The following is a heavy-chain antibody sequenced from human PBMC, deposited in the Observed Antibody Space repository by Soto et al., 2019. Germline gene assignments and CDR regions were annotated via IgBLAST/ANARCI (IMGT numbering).Heavy chain of an antibody. Sequence: QVQLVESGGRVVQPGRSLRLSCVASGFTFRSYAMHWVRQAPGKGLEWVGVIWYDGSNKYYGDSVKGRFTISRDNSKNMLYLQMNSLRAEDTAVYFCARARSNWFDPWGQGTLVTVSS. CDR2: IWYDGSNK. J-gene: IGHJ5*02. V-gene: IGHV3-33*01. CDR1: GFTFRSYA. CDR3: ARARSNWFDP.